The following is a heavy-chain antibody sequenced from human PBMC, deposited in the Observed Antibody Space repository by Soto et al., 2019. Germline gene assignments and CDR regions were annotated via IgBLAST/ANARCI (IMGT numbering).Heavy chain of an antibody. V-gene: IGHV3-23*01. D-gene: IGHD4-17*01. CDR1: GFTFNHYA. Sequence: VQLLESGGGLVQPGGSLRLACTASGFTFNHYAMSWVRQAPGKGLEWVSAVSGRGGSTKYADSVKGRFIISRDNSNRKLDLQMDSLRGEDTAVYYYAKDSTVTTSLYFYYYGVDVWGQGTTGSVSS. CDR3: AKDSTVTTSLYFYYYGVDV. CDR2: VSGRGGST. J-gene: IGHJ6*01.